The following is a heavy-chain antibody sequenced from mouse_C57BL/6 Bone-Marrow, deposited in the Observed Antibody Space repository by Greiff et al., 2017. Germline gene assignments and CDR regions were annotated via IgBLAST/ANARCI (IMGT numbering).Heavy chain of an antibody. CDR3: ARYDYGPPYAMDY. D-gene: IGHD2-4*01. Sequence: DVKLVESGGGLVKPGGSLKLSCAAPGFTFSDYGMHWVRQAPEKGLEWVAYISSGSSTIYYAYTVKGRFTISRDNAKNTLFLQMTSLRSEDTAMYYCARYDYGPPYAMDYWGQGTSVTVSS. CDR2: ISSGSSTI. V-gene: IGHV5-17*01. CDR1: GFTFSDYG. J-gene: IGHJ4*01.